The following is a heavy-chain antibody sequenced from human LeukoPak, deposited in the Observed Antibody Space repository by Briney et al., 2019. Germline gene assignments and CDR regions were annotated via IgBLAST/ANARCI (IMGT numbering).Heavy chain of an antibody. Sequence: SETLSLTCTVPGGSISSYYLSWIRQPAGKGLEWIGRIYTSGSTNYNPSLKSRVTMSVDTSKNQFSLKLSSVTAADTAVYYCAREPEQRRMYYYYYYMDVWGKGTTVTVSS. D-gene: IGHD6-25*01. V-gene: IGHV4-4*07. CDR3: AREPEQRRMYYYYYYMDV. CDR1: GGSISSYY. CDR2: IYTSGST. J-gene: IGHJ6*03.